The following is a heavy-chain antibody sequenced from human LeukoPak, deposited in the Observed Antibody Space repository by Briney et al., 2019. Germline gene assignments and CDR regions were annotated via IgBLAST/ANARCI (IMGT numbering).Heavy chain of an antibody. Sequence: PSETLSLTCTVSGGSISSYYWSWIRQPPGKGLEWIGYIFNSGSTNYNPSLKSRVTISVHTSKNQFSLKVSSVTAADTAVYYCARRRRGYNGYEDALDIWGQGTMVTVSS. V-gene: IGHV4-59*08. J-gene: IGHJ3*02. CDR1: GGSISSYY. CDR3: ARRRRGYNGYEDALDI. D-gene: IGHD5-12*01. CDR2: IFNSGST.